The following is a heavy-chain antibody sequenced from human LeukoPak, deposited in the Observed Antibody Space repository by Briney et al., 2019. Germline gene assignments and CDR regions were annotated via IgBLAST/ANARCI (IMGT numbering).Heavy chain of an antibody. CDR1: GVTFSSYG. CDR3: ARCYYYDSSGYPPLSPCYFDY. D-gene: IGHD3-22*01. V-gene: IGHV3-33*01. Sequence: GRSLTLACAVSGVTFSSYGMHWVRQAPGKGLEWVAVIRYDGSNKYYADSVKGRFTIPRDKSKNTLYLQMNSLRAEDTAVYYCARCYYYDSSGYPPLSPCYFDYWGQGTLVTVSS. CDR2: IRYDGSNK. J-gene: IGHJ4*02.